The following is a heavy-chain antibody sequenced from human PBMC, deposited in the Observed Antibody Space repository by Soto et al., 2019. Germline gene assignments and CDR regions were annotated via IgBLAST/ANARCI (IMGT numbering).Heavy chain of an antibody. Sequence: QVQLVQSGGEVKKPGAAVKVSCKASGYTFTTHGISWVRQAPGRGLEWMGWISAYNGKTNYAQSLQGRVTMTTDTSTSPAYMELGSLGSDDTAVYYCARSYYDILPGYYDTFDVWGQGTVVTVSS. D-gene: IGHD3-9*01. V-gene: IGHV1-18*01. CDR3: ARSYYDILPGYYDTFDV. CDR2: ISAYNGKT. CDR1: GYTFTTHG. J-gene: IGHJ3*01.